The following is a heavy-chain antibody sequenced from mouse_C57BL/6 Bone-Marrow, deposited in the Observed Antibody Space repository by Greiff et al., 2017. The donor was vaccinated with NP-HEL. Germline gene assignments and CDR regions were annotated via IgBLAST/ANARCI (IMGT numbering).Heavy chain of an antibody. D-gene: IGHD2-5*01. V-gene: IGHV14-4*01. Sequence: VQLQQSGAELVRPGASVKLSCTASGFNIKDDYMHWVKQRPEQGLEWIGWIDPENGDTEYASKLQGTATITADTSSNTAYLQLSSLTSEDTAVYYCTTDSNYHVTMDYWGQGTSVTVSS. J-gene: IGHJ4*01. CDR3: TTDSNYHVTMDY. CDR1: GFNIKDDY. CDR2: IDPENGDT.